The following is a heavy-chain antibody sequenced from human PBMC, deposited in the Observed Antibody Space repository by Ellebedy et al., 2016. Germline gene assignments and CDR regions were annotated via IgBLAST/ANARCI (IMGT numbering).Heavy chain of an antibody. CDR2: INPYSGGK. V-gene: IGHV1-2*04. D-gene: IGHD1-7*01. CDR1: GYTFTGYY. CDR3: ARAMHYGTNAFDL. Sequence: ASVKVSCKASGYTFTGYYMHWVRQAPGQGLEWMGWINPYSGGKKYAQNFRGWVTMTRDTSTNTVYMELRRLKSDDTAVFYCARAMHYGTNAFDLWGQGTMVTVSS. J-gene: IGHJ3*01.